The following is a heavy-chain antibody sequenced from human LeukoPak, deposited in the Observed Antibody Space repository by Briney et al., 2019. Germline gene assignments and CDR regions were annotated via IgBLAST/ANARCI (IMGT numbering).Heavy chain of an antibody. D-gene: IGHD2-2*01. CDR1: GFTFSSYS. CDR3: ARDPRYCSSTSCDWAFDI. V-gene: IGHV3-48*04. J-gene: IGHJ3*02. Sequence: GGSLRLSCAASGFTFSSYSMNWVRQAPGKGLEWVSYISSSSSNIYYADSVKGRFTISRDNAKNSLYLQMNSLRAEDTAVYYCARDPRYCSSTSCDWAFDIWGQGTMVTVSS. CDR2: ISSSSSNI.